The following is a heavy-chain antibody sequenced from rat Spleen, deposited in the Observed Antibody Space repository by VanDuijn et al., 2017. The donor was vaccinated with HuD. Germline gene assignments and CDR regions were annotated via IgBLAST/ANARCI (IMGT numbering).Heavy chain of an antibody. CDR2: ISSDGSNT. D-gene: IGHD4-6*01. J-gene: IGHJ2*01. CDR1: GFTFSSFP. CDR3: ARHWGY. V-gene: IGHV5-25*01. Sequence: EVQLVESGGGLVQPGRSLKLSCAASGFTFSSFPMAWVRQAPKKGLEWVAYISSDGSNTYYRDSVKGRFTVSRDNAKSTLYLQMDSLRSEDTATYYCARHWGYWGQGVMVTVSS.